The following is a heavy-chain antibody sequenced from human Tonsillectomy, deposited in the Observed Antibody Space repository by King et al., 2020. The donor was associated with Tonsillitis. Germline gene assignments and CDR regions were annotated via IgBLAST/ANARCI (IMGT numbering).Heavy chain of an antibody. CDR3: ARILGRGDYYYGMDV. J-gene: IGHJ6*02. CDR2: IDWDDDK. D-gene: IGHD3-10*01. CDR1: GFSLSTSGMC. Sequence: TLKESGPALVKPTQTLTLTCTFSGFSLSTSGMCVSWIRQPPGKALEWLALIDWDDDKYYSTSLKTRLTISKDTSKNQVVLTMTNMDPADTATYYCARILGRGDYYYGMDVWGQGTTVTVSS. V-gene: IGHV2-70*01.